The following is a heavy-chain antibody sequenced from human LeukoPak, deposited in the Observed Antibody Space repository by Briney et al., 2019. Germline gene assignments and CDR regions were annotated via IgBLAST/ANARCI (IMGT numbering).Heavy chain of an antibody. CDR3: ARVGSSVVVVAAHFDY. D-gene: IGHD2-15*01. CDR1: GYTFTGYY. V-gene: IGHV1-2*02. Sequence: ASVKVSCKASGYTFTGYYIHWVRQAPGQGLEWMGWINPNSGDTNYAQKFQGRVTMTRDTSISTAYMELSRLRSDDTAVYYCARVGSSVVVVAAHFDYWGQGTLVTVSS. J-gene: IGHJ4*02. CDR2: INPNSGDT.